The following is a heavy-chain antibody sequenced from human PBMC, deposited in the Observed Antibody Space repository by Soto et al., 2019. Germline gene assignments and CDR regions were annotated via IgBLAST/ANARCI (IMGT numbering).Heavy chain of an antibody. D-gene: IGHD2-8*01. Sequence: ASVKVSCKVSGYTLTELSMHWVRQAPGKGLEWMGGFDPEDGETIYAQKFQGRVTMTEDTSTDTAYMELSSLRSEDTAVYYRATGYCTNGVCFNDAFDIWGQGTMVTVSS. CDR3: ATGYCTNGVCFNDAFDI. CDR2: FDPEDGET. V-gene: IGHV1-24*01. J-gene: IGHJ3*02. CDR1: GYTLTELS.